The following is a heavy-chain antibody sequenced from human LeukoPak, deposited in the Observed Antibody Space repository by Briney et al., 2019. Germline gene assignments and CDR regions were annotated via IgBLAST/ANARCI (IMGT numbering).Heavy chain of an antibody. Sequence: SQTLSLTCTGSGGSISSGSYYWSWIRQPAGKGLEWIGRIYTSGSTNYNTSLKSRVTISVDTAKNQVSLKLSSVTAADTAVYSCARGGGDRSRSQDFHYWGQGTLVTVSS. CDR2: IYTSGST. CDR1: GGSISSGSYY. CDR3: ARGGGDRSRSQDFHY. J-gene: IGHJ4*02. V-gene: IGHV4-61*02. D-gene: IGHD3-16*01.